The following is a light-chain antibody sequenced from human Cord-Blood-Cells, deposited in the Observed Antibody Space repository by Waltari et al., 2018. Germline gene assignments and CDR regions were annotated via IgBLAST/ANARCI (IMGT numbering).Light chain of an antibody. CDR3: AAWDDSLSGWV. CDR2: RKN. J-gene: IGLJ3*02. Sequence: QSVLTQPPSASGTPGQRVTISCSGTRPNYGSISVYWYRQLPGTAPKLLIYRKNQRPSGVPDRFSGSKSGTSASLAISGLRSEDEADYYCAAWDDSLSGWVFGGGTKLTVL. V-gene: IGLV1-47*01. CDR1: RPNYGSIS.